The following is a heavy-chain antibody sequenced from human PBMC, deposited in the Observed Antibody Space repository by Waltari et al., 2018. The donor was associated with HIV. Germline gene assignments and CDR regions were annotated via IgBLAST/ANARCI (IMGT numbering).Heavy chain of an antibody. CDR1: GFTFADYG. CDR2: ITSETYGGTA. CDR3: SRPSGTLHSYGMDV. D-gene: IGHD1-26*01. J-gene: IGHJ6*02. Sequence: EVQLVESGGGLVQPGRSLRLSCRGSGFTFADYGMRWLRQAPGKGVEWVGFITSETYGGTAEYAASVTGRFVISREDSKSIAYLQMNSLEIEDTGVYYCSRPSGTLHSYGMDVWGQGTTVTVSS. V-gene: IGHV3-49*03.